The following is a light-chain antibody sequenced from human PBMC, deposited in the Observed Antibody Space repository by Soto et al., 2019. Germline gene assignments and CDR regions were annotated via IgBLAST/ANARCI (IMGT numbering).Light chain of an antibody. J-gene: IGLJ1*01. V-gene: IGLV2-8*01. Sequence: QSALTQPPSASGSPGQSFTFSCTGTSSDIGDYNYVSWYQQHPGKPPKLMIYEVSKRPSGVPDRFSGSKSGNTDSLTVSWRQADDDANYYCSSYAGKNNYVFGTGTKGT. CDR2: EVS. CDR3: SSYAGKNNYV. CDR1: SSDIGDYNY.